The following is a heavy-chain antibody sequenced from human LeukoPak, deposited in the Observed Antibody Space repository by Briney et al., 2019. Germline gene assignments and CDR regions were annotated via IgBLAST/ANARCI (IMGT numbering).Heavy chain of an antibody. CDR3: AKAASGGNSQFYWYFDL. J-gene: IGHJ2*01. CDR1: GFIFDNYA. Sequence: GGSLRLSCAASGFIFDNYAMHWVRQAPGKGLEWVSGIPWNSGSMGYADSVRGRFTISRDNAKNSLYLQMNSLTTEDTALYYCAKAASGGNSQFYWYFDLWGRGTLVTVSS. D-gene: IGHD4-23*01. CDR2: IPWNSGSM. V-gene: IGHV3-9*01.